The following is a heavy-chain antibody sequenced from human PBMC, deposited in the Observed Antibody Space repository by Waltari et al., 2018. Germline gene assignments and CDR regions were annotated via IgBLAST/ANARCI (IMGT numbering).Heavy chain of an antibody. CDR2: IIPIFGTA. J-gene: IGHJ4*02. D-gene: IGHD5-18*01. V-gene: IGHV1-69*01. CDR3: ARVDTAMVTSDY. Sequence: QVQLVQSGAEVKKHVSSVKVSCKASGGTFSSYAISWVRQAPGQGLEWMGGIIPIFGTANYAQKFQGRVTITADESTSTAYMELSSLRSEDTAVYYCARVDTAMVTSDYWGQGTLVTVSS. CDR1: GGTFSSYA.